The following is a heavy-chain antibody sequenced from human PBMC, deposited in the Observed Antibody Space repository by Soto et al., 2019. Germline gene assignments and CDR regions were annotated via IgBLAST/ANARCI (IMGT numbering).Heavy chain of an antibody. CDR1: GGSISSYY. V-gene: IGHV4-59*08. D-gene: IGHD6-25*01. CDR2: IYYGVSA. CDR3: ARGEVAAGSYYYYGMDV. J-gene: IGHJ6*02. Sequence: SETLSLTCTVSGGSISSYYWSWIRQPPGKGLEWIGYIYYGVSANYNPSLKSRVTISLHTSKNQFSLKLSSVTAADTAVYYCARGEVAAGSYYYYGMDVWGQRTTVIVSS.